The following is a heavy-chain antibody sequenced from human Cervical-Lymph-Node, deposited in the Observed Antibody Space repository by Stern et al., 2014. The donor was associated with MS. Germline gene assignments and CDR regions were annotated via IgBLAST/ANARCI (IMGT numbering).Heavy chain of an antibody. Sequence: MQLVESGPGLVKPSETLSLTCTVSGVSISTYYWSWIRQPPGKGLEWIGYIYYSGSTTYNHSLKSRVTMSVETSKSQFSLKLSSVTAADTAVYYCARDVGMDSWGQGTLVTVSS. CDR3: ARDVGMDS. CDR2: IYYSGST. V-gene: IGHV4-59*01. D-gene: IGHD6-13*01. J-gene: IGHJ5*01. CDR1: GVSISTYY.